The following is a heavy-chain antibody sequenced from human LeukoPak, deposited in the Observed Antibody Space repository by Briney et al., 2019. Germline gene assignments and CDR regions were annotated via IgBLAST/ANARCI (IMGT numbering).Heavy chain of an antibody. CDR3: ARDLSYGSGNGDY. J-gene: IGHJ4*02. CDR2: ISSSSSYI. D-gene: IGHD3-10*01. CDR1: GFTFSSYG. Sequence: GGTLRLSCAASGFTFSSYGMSWVRQAPGKGLEWVSSISSSSSYIYYADSVKGRFTISRDNAKNSLYLQMNSLRAEDTAVYYCARDLSYGSGNGDYWGQGTLVTVSS. V-gene: IGHV3-21*01.